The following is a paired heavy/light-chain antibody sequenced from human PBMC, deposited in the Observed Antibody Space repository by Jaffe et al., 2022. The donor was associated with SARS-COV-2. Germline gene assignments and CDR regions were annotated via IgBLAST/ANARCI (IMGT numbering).Light chain of an antibody. CDR2: AAS. J-gene: IGKJ4*01. CDR3: QQYVNSPPLT. V-gene: IGKV3-20*01. Sequence: EIVLTQSPGTLSLSPGERATLSCRASQSITNNYLAWYQQKPGQAPRLLIFAASIRATGIPDRFSGSGSGTDFTLTISRLEPEDFAVYYCQQYVNSPPLTFGGGTKVEIK. CDR1: QSITNNY.
Heavy chain of an antibody. CDR1: GYNFANYW. D-gene: IGHD1-26*01. CDR3: VRHPSGRFSNWFDP. J-gene: IGHJ5*02. Sequence: EVQLAQSGAEVKKPGGSLKISCKGSGYNFANYWIGWVRQMPGIGLEWMGSIYPGDSDTRYSPSFQGQVTISADKSISTAYLQWSSLKASDTAMYYCVRHPSGRFSNWFDPWGQGTLVTVSS. CDR2: IYPGDSDT. V-gene: IGHV5-51*01.